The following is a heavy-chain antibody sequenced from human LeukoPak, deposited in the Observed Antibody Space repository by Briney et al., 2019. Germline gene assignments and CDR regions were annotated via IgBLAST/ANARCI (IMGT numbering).Heavy chain of an antibody. CDR2: MNPNSGNT. J-gene: IGHJ4*02. V-gene: IGHV1-8*02. CDR3: ARDYGENY. CDR1: GGTFSSYA. Sequence: ASVKVSCKASGGTFSSYAISWVRQATGQGLEWMGWMNPNSGNTGYAQKFQGRVTMTRNTSISTAYMEVSSLRSEDTAVYYCARDYGENYWGQGTLVTVSS. D-gene: IGHD4-17*01.